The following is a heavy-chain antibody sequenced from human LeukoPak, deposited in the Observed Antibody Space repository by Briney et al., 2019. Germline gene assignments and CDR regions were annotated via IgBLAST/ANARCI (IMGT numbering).Heavy chain of an antibody. D-gene: IGHD2/OR15-2a*01. J-gene: IGHJ4*02. CDR1: GFTFSSYA. CDR2: ISGSGGST. V-gene: IGHV3-23*01. Sequence: PGGSLRLSCAASGFTFSSYAMSWVRQAPGKGLEWVSAISGSGGSTYYADSVKGRFTISRDNSKNTLYLQMSSLRAEDTAVYYCANSRDGVLRTLDYWGQGTLVTVSS. CDR3: ANSRDGVLRTLDY.